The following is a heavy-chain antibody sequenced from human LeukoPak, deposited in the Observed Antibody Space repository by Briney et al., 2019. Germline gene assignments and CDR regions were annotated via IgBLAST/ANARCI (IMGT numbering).Heavy chain of an antibody. Sequence: SETLSLTCTVSGGSISSGDYYWSWIRQPPGKRLEWIGYIYYSGSTYYNPSLKSRVTISVDTSKNQFSLKLSSVTAADTAVYYCAREGEDAVDYWGQGTLVTVSS. CDR3: AREGEDAVDY. V-gene: IGHV4-30-4*01. J-gene: IGHJ4*02. CDR1: GGSISSGDYY. D-gene: IGHD3-16*01. CDR2: IYYSGST.